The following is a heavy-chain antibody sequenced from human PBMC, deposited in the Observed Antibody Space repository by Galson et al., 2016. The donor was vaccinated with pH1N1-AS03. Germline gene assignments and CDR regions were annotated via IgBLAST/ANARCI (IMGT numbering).Heavy chain of an antibody. J-gene: IGHJ4*02. CDR2: INPNSGGT. Sequence: SVKVSCKASGYTFTGYSIHWVRQAPGQGLEWMGWINPNSGGTNYAQKFQGWVTMTRDTSISTAYMELSRLTSVDTAVYYCAREEESRDSSSWYGLTFDYWGQGTLVTVSS. CDR3: AREEESRDSSSWYGLTFDY. V-gene: IGHV1-2*04. D-gene: IGHD6-13*01. CDR1: GYTFTGYS.